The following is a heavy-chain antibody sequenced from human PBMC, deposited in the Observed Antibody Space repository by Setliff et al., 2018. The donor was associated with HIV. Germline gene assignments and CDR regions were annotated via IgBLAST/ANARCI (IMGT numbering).Heavy chain of an antibody. CDR3: ARHSPSDY. J-gene: IGHJ4*02. CDR1: GGSISSYY. Sequence: SETLSLTCTVSGGSISSYYWSWIRQPPGKGLEWLGHTYSSGSTNYNPSLKSRVTMSVDTSKNQFSLKLSSVTAADTAVYYCARHSPSDYWGQGTLVTVSS. CDR2: TYSSGST. V-gene: IGHV4-59*08.